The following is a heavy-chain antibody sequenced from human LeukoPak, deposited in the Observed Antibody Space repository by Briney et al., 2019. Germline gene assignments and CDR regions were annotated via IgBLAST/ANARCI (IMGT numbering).Heavy chain of an antibody. CDR2: ISGSGGST. D-gene: IGHD3-9*01. Sequence: PGGSLRLSCAASGFTFSSYAMSWVRQAPRKGLEWVSAISGSGGSTYYADSVKGRFTISRDNSKNTLYLQLNSLRAEDTAVYYCAKNVLRYFDWWDYWGQGTLVTVSS. V-gene: IGHV3-23*01. J-gene: IGHJ4*02. CDR1: GFTFSSYA. CDR3: AKNVLRYFDWWDY.